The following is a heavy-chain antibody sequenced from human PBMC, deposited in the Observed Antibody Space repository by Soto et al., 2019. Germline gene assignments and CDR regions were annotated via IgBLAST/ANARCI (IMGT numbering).Heavy chain of an antibody. CDR3: ASDVQWPLPFDY. CDR1: GYTFTSYG. V-gene: IGHV1-18*01. Sequence: QVQLVQSGAEVKKPGASVKVSCKASGYTFTSYGISWVRQAPGQGLEWMGWISAYNGNTKYAQRLQGRATMTTDTSTSTGDMELRVLRSDETGVYYCASDVQWPLPFDYWGQGTLVTVSS. J-gene: IGHJ4*02. D-gene: IGHD6-19*01. CDR2: ISAYNGNT.